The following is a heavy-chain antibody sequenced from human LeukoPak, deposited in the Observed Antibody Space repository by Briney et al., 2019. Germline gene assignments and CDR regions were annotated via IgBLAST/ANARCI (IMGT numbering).Heavy chain of an antibody. Sequence: GRSLRLSCAASGFTFSSYGMHWVRQAPGKGLEWVAVISYDGSNKFYADSVKGRFTISRDTSKNTLYLQMNSLRAEDTAVYYRAKQREGISWSPDYWGQGTLVTVSS. V-gene: IGHV3-30*18. CDR2: ISYDGSNK. CDR1: GFTFSSYG. CDR3: AKQREGISWSPDY. J-gene: IGHJ4*02. D-gene: IGHD6-13*01.